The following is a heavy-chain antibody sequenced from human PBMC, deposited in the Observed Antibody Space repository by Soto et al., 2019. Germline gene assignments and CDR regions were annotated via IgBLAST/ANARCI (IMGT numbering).Heavy chain of an antibody. Sequence: QVQLQQWGAGLLKPSETLSLTCAVYGGSFSGYYWSWIRQPPGKGLEWIGENNHSGSTNYNPSLKSRVTISVATSKNQFSLKLSSVTAADTAVYYCARDRYSSGWYDLWGQGTLVTVSS. J-gene: IGHJ5*02. CDR3: ARDRYSSGWYDL. V-gene: IGHV4-34*01. CDR2: NNHSGST. CDR1: GGSFSGYY. D-gene: IGHD6-19*01.